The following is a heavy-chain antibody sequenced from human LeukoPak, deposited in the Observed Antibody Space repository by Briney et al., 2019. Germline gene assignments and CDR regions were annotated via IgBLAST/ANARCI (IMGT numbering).Heavy chain of an antibody. Sequence: GGSLRLSCAASGFPFGSYAMTWVRQAPGKGLESVSVITDGADTYYADSVKGRFTISRDNSQNTVHLQMDNLRADDTAIYYCAKVDYWSPENYLDSWGQGTLVTVSS. J-gene: IGHJ4*02. V-gene: IGHV3-23*01. CDR2: ITDGADT. CDR3: AKVDYWSPENYLDS. D-gene: IGHD1-1*01. CDR1: GFPFGSYA.